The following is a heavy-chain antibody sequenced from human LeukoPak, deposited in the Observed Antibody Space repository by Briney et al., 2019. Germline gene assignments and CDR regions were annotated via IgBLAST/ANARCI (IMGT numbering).Heavy chain of an antibody. CDR2: INAGNGNT. V-gene: IGHV1-3*03. CDR1: GYTFTSYA. J-gene: IGHJ4*02. CDR3: ARVVRYSSGPLTDLLPYYFDY. D-gene: IGHD6-19*01. Sequence: GASVKVSCKASGYTFTSYAMNWVRQAPGQRLEWMGWINAGNGNTKYSQEFQGRVTITRDTSASAVYMELSSLRSDDMAVYYCARVVRYSSGPLTDLLPYYFDYWGQGTLVTVSS.